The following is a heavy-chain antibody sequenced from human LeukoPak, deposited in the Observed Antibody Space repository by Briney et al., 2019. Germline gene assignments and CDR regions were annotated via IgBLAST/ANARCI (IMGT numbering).Heavy chain of an antibody. V-gene: IGHV1-2*02. J-gene: IGHJ4*02. CDR2: INPNSGGT. CDR1: GYTFTGYY. D-gene: IGHD1-26*01. Sequence: ASVKVSCKASGYTFTGYYMHWVRQAPGQGLEWLGWINPNSGGTNYAQKFQCRVTMTRDTSISTAYMELSRLRSDDTAVYYCARGPTVGAMGDLDYWGQGTLVTVSS. CDR3: ARGPTVGAMGDLDY.